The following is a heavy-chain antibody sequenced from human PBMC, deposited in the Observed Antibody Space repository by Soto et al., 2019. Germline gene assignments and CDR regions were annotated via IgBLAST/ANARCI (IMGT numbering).Heavy chain of an antibody. J-gene: IGHJ4*02. CDR3: ARGPPFRR. CDR1: GGSISSGGYS. CDR2: IYHSGST. Sequence: QLQLQESGSGLVKPSQTLSLTCAVSGGSISSGGYSWTWIRQPPGKGLEGIGYIYHSGSTYYNPSLTSPATLSLATSKTPFSLKLSSVTAVDSAMYYCARGPPFRRWGQGTLVTVSS. V-gene: IGHV4-30-2*01.